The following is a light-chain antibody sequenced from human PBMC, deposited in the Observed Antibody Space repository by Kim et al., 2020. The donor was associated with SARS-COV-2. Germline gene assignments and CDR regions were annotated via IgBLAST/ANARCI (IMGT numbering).Light chain of an antibody. CDR1: QGINNW. CDR3: QEAHNFPIT. Sequence: DIHMTQSPSSVSASVGDTVTITCRAAQGINNWLTWYQQRPGKAPKLLIYAASTLQSGVPSRFSGSASGTDFTLTITSVQPEDFATYYCQEAHNFPITFGQGTRLEIK. CDR2: AAS. V-gene: IGKV1-12*01. J-gene: IGKJ5*01.